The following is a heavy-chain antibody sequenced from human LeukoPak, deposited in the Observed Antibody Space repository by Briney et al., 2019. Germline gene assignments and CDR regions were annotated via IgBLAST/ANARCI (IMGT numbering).Heavy chain of an antibody. CDR1: GFTVSSTY. J-gene: IGHJ4*02. CDR3: ARTLDYGDYFDY. D-gene: IGHD4-17*01. CDR2: IYSGGST. V-gene: IGHV3-53*01. Sequence: RGSLRLSCADPGFTVSSTYMSRVRQAPGKGLEWVSVIYSGGSTYYADSVKGRFTISRDNSKNTLYLQMNSLRAEDTAVYYCARTLDYGDYFDYWGQGTLVTVSS.